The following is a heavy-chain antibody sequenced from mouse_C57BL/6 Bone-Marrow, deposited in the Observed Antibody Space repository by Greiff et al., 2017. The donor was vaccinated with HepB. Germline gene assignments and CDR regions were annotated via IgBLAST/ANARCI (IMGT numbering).Heavy chain of an antibody. J-gene: IGHJ3*01. D-gene: IGHD1-1*01. V-gene: IGHV1-76*01. CDR2: IYPGSGNT. Sequence: QVQLQQSGAELVRPGASVKLSCKASGYTFTDYYINWVKQRPGQGLEWIARIYPGSGNTYYNEKFKGKATLTVDKSSSTAYMQLSSLTSEDSAVYYCARSGDYGSSPFAYWGQGTLVTVSA. CDR1: GYTFTDYY. CDR3: ARSGDYGSSPFAY.